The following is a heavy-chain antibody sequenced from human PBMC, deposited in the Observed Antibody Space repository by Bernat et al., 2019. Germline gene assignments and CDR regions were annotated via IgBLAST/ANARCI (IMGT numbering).Heavy chain of an antibody. CDR3: ARGGGGITILGVVIEAANYYYMDV. Sequence: EVQLVESGGGLGQPGGSLRLSCAASGFTFSSYAMSWVLQAPGKGLEWVSAISGSGGRPYYADSVKGRFTISRDNSKNSLYLHMNSLRDEDTAVYYCARGGGGITILGVVIEAANYYYMDVWGKGTTVTVSS. J-gene: IGHJ6*03. CDR1: GFTFSSYA. V-gene: IGHV3-23*04. CDR2: ISGSGGRP. D-gene: IGHD3-3*01.